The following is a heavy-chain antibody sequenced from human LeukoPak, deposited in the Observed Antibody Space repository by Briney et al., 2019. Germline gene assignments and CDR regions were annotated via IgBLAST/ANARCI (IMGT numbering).Heavy chain of an antibody. D-gene: IGHD3-10*01. CDR2: IYWDGDK. CDR1: GLSLSTSGVG. V-gene: IGHV2-5*02. Sequence: SGPTLVNPTPTLTLSFTFSGLSLSTSGVGVGWIRQPPGKALEWLALIYWDGDKRYSSSLKSRLTITMDTSKNQVVLTMTYMDLLDTPTHYCALGSGRTPDYWGQGTLVTVSS. CDR3: ALGSGRTPDY. J-gene: IGHJ4*02.